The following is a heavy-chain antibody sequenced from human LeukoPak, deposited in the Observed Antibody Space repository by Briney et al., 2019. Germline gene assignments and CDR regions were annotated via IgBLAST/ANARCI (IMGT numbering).Heavy chain of an antibody. J-gene: IGHJ4*02. CDR2: ISTTMTTI. V-gene: IGHV3-48*01. D-gene: IGHD3-9*01. CDR1: GFTFSSYW. CDR3: ARDFSYFRIHFDY. Sequence: PGGSLRLSCAASGFTFSSYWMSWVRQAPGKGLEWLSYISTTMTTIYYAVSVKGRFTVSRDNAKNSLYLQMDSLRAEDTAVYYCARDFSYFRIHFDYWGQGTLVTVSS.